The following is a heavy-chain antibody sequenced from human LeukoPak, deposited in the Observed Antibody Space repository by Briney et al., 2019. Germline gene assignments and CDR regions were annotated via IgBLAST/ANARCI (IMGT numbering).Heavy chain of an antibody. CDR3: AREDVDTAMVPDYYYYMDV. J-gene: IGHJ6*03. Sequence: GGSLRLSCAASGFTFSSCAMSWVRQAPGKGLEWVANIKQDGSEKYYVDSVKGRFTISRDNAKNSLYLQMNSLRAEDTAVYYCAREDVDTAMVPDYYYYMDVWGKGTTVTVSS. V-gene: IGHV3-7*01. D-gene: IGHD5-18*01. CDR1: GFTFSSCA. CDR2: IKQDGSEK.